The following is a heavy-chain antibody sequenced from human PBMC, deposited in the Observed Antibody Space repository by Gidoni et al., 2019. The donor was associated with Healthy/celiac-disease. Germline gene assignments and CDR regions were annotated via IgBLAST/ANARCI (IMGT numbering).Heavy chain of an antibody. CDR1: GFTFRSSG. D-gene: IGHD6-13*01. J-gene: IGHJ4*02. CDR3: AKGGRVAAARIDY. Sequence: QVQLVESGGGVVQPGRSLRLSCAASGFTFRSSGMPWVRQAPGKGLEWVAVIWYDGSNKYDADSVKGRFTISRDNSKNTLYLQMNSLRAEDTAVYYCAKGGRVAAARIDYWGQGTLVTVSS. V-gene: IGHV3-33*06. CDR2: IWYDGSNK.